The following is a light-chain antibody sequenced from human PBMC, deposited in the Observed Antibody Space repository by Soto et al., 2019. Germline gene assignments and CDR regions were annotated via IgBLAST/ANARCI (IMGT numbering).Light chain of an antibody. CDR1: SSNIGAGYD. CDR3: QSYDSSLSGGV. J-gene: IGLJ3*02. CDR2: GNS. Sequence: QAVVTQPPSVSGAPGKRVTISCTGSSSNIGAGYDVHWYQQLPGTAPKLLISGNSNRPSGVPDRFSGSKSGTSASLAITGLQAEDEADYYCQSYDSSLSGGVFGGGTKLTVL. V-gene: IGLV1-40*01.